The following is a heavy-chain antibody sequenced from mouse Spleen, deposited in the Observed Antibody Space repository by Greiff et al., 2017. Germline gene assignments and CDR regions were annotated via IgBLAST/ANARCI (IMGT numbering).Heavy chain of an antibody. J-gene: IGHJ1*01. V-gene: IGHV14-4*01. CDR1: GFNIKDDY. CDR2: IDPENGDT. Sequence: VQLQQSGAELVRPGASVKLSCTASGFNIKDDYMHWVKQRPEQGLEWIGWIDPENGDTEYASKFQGKATITADTSSNTAYLQLSSLTSEDTAVYYCTTPMITTYFDVWGAGTTVTVSS. D-gene: IGHD2-4*01. CDR3: TTPMITTYFDV.